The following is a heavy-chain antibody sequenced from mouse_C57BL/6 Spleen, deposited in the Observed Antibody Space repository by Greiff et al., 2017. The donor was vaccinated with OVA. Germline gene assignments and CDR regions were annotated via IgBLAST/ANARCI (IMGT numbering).Heavy chain of an antibody. CDR2: IDPANGNT. Sequence: VQLQQSVAELVRPGASVKLSCTASGFNIKNTYMHWVKQRPEQGLEWIGRIDPANGNTKYAPKFQGKATITADTSSNIAYLQLSSLTSEDTAIYYCASITTVVAPPPFDYWGQGTTLTVSS. D-gene: IGHD1-1*01. V-gene: IGHV14-3*01. CDR1: GFNIKNTY. CDR3: ASITTVVAPPPFDY. J-gene: IGHJ2*01.